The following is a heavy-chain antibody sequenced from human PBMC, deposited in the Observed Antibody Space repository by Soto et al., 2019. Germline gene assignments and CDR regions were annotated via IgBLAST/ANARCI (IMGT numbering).Heavy chain of an antibody. CDR1: GFTFSNFA. Sequence: VQLLESGGGLVQPGGSLRLSCTASGFTFSNFAMGWVRQAPGKGLEWVSTFGASGGTYYADSVKGRFTISRDTSRNTLYLQMNSLRADDTALYYCTLRGRYYFDYWGQGTLVTVSS. V-gene: IGHV3-23*01. CDR3: TLRGRYYFDY. J-gene: IGHJ4*02. CDR2: FGASGGT.